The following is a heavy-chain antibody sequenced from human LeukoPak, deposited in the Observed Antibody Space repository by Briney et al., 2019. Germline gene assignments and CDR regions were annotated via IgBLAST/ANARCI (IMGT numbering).Heavy chain of an antibody. CDR3: ASLTTLRTNSVDY. CDR1: GFTYSSYA. V-gene: IGHV3-30*04. Sequence: PGGSLRLSCAASGFTYSSYAMHWVRQAPGKGLEWVALISYDGSKKYYADSVKGRFTISRDNSKKTLYLQMNSLRAEDTAVYYCASLTTLRTNSVDYWGQGSLVTVSS. CDR2: ISYDGSKK. D-gene: IGHD1-1*01. J-gene: IGHJ4*02.